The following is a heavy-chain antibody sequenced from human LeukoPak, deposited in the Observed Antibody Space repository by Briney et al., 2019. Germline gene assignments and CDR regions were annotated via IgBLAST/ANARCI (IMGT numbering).Heavy chain of an antibody. D-gene: IGHD6-13*01. CDR2: ISGSGGST. CDR1: GFTFSSYE. J-gene: IGHJ4*02. V-gene: IGHV3-23*01. CDR3: ARGPPVEAAAGHGGDY. Sequence: GGSLRLSCAASGFTFSSYEMNWVRQTPGKGLEWVSAISGSGGSTYYADSVKGRFTISRDNSKNTLYLQMNSLRAEDTAVYYCARGPPVEAAAGHGGDYWGQGTLVTVSS.